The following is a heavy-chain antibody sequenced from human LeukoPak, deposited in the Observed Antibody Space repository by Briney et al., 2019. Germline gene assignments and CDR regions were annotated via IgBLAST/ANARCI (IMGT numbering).Heavy chain of an antibody. J-gene: IGHJ5*02. D-gene: IGHD2-15*01. CDR2: IYYSGST. CDR1: GGSISSSSYY. Sequence: SETLSLTFTVSGGSISSSSYYWGWIRQPPGKGLEWIGSIYYSGSTYYNPSLKSRVTISVDTSKNQFSLKLSSVTAADTAVYYCARAGSGGSCYTTWGQGTLVTVSS. V-gene: IGHV4-39*07. CDR3: ARAGSGGSCYTT.